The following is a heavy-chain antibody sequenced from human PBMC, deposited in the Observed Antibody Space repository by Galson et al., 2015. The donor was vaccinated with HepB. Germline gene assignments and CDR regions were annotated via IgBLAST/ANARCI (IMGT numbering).Heavy chain of an antibody. J-gene: IGHJ4*02. CDR1: GFTFSSYS. D-gene: IGHD6-19*01. CDR3: ARDPGQWLPHSRTY. CDR2: ISSSSYI. Sequence: SLRLSCAASGFTFSSYSMNWVRQAPGKGLEWVSSISSSSYIYYADSVKGRFTISRDSAKNSLYLQMNSLRAEDTAVYYCARDPGQWLPHSRTYWGQGTLVTVSS. V-gene: IGHV3-21*01.